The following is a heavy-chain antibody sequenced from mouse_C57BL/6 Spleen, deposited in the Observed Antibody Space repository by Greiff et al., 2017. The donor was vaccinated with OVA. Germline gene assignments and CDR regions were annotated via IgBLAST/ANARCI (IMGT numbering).Heavy chain of an antibody. CDR3: ARETGATVVATGFDY. CDR2: IYPRSGNT. J-gene: IGHJ2*01. D-gene: IGHD1-1*01. CDR1: GYTFTSYG. V-gene: IGHV1-81*01. Sequence: QVQLKESGAELARPGASVKLSCKASGYTFTSYGISWVKQRTGQGLGWIGEIYPRSGNTYYNEKFKGKATLTADKSSSTAYMELRSLTSEDSAVYFCARETGATVVATGFDYWGQGTTLTVSS.